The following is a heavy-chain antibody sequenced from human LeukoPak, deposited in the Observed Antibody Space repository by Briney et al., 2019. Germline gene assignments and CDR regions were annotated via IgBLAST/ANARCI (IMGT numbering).Heavy chain of an antibody. D-gene: IGHD5-12*01. Sequence: PSETLSLTCTVSGGSISSGSYYWSWIRQPAGKGLEWIGRIYTSGSTYYNPSLKSRVTVSVDTSKNQFSLKLSSVTAADTAVYYCARHTWQWLPFDDWGQGTQVTISS. V-gene: IGHV4-61*02. CDR2: IYTSGST. J-gene: IGHJ4*02. CDR1: GGSISSGSYY. CDR3: ARHTWQWLPFDD.